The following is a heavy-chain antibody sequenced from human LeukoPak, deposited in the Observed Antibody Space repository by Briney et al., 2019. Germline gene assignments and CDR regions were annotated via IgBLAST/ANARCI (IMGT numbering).Heavy chain of an antibody. CDR2: IYYSGDT. J-gene: IGHJ4*02. Sequence: SQTLSLTCTVSGGSISSGDYYWSWIRQHPGKGLEWIGYIYYSGDTYYNPSLKSRVTISMDTSGNQFSLKLSSVTAADTAVYYRARAPRHTNSWYYFDYWGQGTLVSVSS. V-gene: IGHV4-31*02. CDR1: GGSISSGDYY. D-gene: IGHD2-2*01. CDR3: ARAPRHTNSWYYFDY.